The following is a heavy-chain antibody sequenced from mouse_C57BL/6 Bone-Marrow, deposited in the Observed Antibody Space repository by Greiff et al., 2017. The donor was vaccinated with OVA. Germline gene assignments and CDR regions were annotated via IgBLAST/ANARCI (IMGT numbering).Heavy chain of an antibody. CDR3: ARDDPDY. V-gene: IGHV5-17*01. J-gene: IGHJ2*01. CDR1: GFSFSDYG. CDR2: ISSGSSTV. Sequence: EVKLVESGGGLVKPGGSLTLSCAASGFSFSDYGMHWVRQSPEKGLEWVAYISSGSSTVYSAATVKGRFTISRDNAKNTLFLQMTSLRAGDTAMYYCARDDPDYWGQGTTLTVSS.